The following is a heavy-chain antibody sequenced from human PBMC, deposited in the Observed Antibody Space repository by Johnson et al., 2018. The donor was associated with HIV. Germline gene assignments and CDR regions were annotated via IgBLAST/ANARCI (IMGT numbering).Heavy chain of an antibody. J-gene: IGHJ3*02. Sequence: QVQLVESGGGVVQPGRSLRLSCAASGFTFSDYGIHWVRQAPGKGLEWVAVVWSDGNNRYYADSVKGRFTISRDNPKNTLYLQMSSLRAEDTAVYYCATIWPGNFAFDIWGQGTVVTVSS. CDR3: ATIWPGNFAFDI. V-gene: IGHV3-33*01. CDR2: VWSDGNNR. CDR1: GFTFSDYG. D-gene: IGHD2-2*02.